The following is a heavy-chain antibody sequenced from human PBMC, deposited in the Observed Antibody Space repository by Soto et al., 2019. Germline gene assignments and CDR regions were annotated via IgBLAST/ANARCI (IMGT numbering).Heavy chain of an antibody. V-gene: IGHV1-69*13. CDR2: IIPIFGTA. CDR3: ARSASGVVDLLYYYFDY. J-gene: IGHJ4*02. CDR1: GGTFSSYA. D-gene: IGHD3-22*01. Sequence: GASVKVSCKASGGTFSSYAISWVRQAPGQGLEWLGGIIPIFGTANYAQKFQGRVTITADESTSTAYMELSSLRSEDTAVYYCARSASGVVDLLYYYFDYWGQGTLVTVSS.